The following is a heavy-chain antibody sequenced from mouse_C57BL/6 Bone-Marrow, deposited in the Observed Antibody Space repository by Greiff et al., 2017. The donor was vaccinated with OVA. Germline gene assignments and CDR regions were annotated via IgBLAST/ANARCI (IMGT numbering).Heavy chain of an antibody. CDR3: AREGIYYYGSNYFDY. CDR2: IHPNSGST. Sequence: VQLQQPGAELVKPGASVKLSCKASGYTFTSYWMHWVKQRPGQGLEWIGMIHPNSGSTNYNEKFKSKATLTVDKSSSTAYMQLSSLTSEDSAVYYCAREGIYYYGSNYFDYWGQGTTLTVSS. V-gene: IGHV1-64*01. CDR1: GYTFTSYW. D-gene: IGHD1-1*01. J-gene: IGHJ2*01.